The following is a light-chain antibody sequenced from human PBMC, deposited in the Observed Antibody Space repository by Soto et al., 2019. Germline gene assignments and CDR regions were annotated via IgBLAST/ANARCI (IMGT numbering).Light chain of an antibody. CDR2: GAS. Sequence: EIVMTQSPATLSVSPGERATLSCRASQSVRSNLAWYQQKPGQAPRLLIYGASTRATGIPARFSGSGSGTEFTLTIDSLQSEDCAVYYCQQYNKWRPAFGQGTKVEIK. CDR3: QQYNKWRPA. V-gene: IGKV3-15*01. J-gene: IGKJ1*01. CDR1: QSVRSN.